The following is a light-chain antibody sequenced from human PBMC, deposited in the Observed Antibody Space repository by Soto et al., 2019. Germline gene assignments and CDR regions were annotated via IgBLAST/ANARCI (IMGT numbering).Light chain of an antibody. Sequence: EIVLTQSPGTQSLSPGERATLSCRASQSVSSSFLAWYQQKPGQAPRLLIYGASNRASGISGRFSGSGSGTDFTLTISGLEPEDFAVYYCQQCHTSSYTFGQGTKLEF. J-gene: IGKJ2*01. CDR1: QSVSSSF. V-gene: IGKV3-20*01. CDR3: QQCHTSSYT. CDR2: GAS.